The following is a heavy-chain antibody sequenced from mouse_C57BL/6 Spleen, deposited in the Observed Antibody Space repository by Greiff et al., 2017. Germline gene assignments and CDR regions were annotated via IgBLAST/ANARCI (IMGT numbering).Heavy chain of an antibody. Sequence: QVQLQQSGAELVKPGASVKLSCKASGYTFTSYWMHWVKQRPGQGLEWIGMIHPNSGSTNYNEKFKSKATLTVDKSSSTAYMQLSSLTSEDSAVYYCARDHYGSSFWFAYWGQGTLVTVSA. D-gene: IGHD1-1*01. CDR1: GYTFTSYW. J-gene: IGHJ3*01. V-gene: IGHV1-64*01. CDR3: ARDHYGSSFWFAY. CDR2: IHPNSGST.